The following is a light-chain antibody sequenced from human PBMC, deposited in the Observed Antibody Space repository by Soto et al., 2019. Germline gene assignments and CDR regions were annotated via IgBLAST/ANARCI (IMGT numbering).Light chain of an antibody. CDR2: SAS. J-gene: IGKJ3*01. Sequence: DIQMTQSPSYVSASEGDRVTITCRASQDIITWLAWFQQKPGKAPRLLIHSASTLQRGVPSRFSGSGSGTEFTLTINRLQPEDVATYFCQQSDSFPFTFGPGIKVDV. CDR1: QDIITW. CDR3: QQSDSFPFT. V-gene: IGKV1-12*01.